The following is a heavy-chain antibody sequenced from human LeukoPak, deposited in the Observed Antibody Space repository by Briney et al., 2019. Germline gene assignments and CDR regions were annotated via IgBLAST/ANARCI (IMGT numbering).Heavy chain of an antibody. V-gene: IGHV3-9*01. Sequence: GRSLRLSCAASGFTFDDYAMHWVRQAPGKGLEWVSGISWNSGSIGYADSVKGRFTISRDNAKNSLYLQMNSLRAKDTALYYCAASTGIAVAGTEWFDPWGQGTLVTVSS. CDR2: ISWNSGSI. CDR1: GFTFDDYA. CDR3: AASTGIAVAGTEWFDP. J-gene: IGHJ5*02. D-gene: IGHD6-19*01.